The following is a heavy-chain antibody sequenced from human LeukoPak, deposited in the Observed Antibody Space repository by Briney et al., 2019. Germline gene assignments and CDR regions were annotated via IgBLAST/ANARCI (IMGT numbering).Heavy chain of an antibody. CDR1: GFSFSDYY. Sequence: PGGSLRLSCAASGFSFSDYYMHWSRQAPGKGLDWVPAIRSSSSYIYYADSVKGRFTISRDNAENSVSLQMHGLRAGDTAVYFCARGEHKATITGLDSWGQGTLVTVSS. CDR2: IRSSSSYI. D-gene: IGHD5-24*01. J-gene: IGHJ4*02. CDR3: ARGEHKATITGLDS. V-gene: IGHV3-21*01.